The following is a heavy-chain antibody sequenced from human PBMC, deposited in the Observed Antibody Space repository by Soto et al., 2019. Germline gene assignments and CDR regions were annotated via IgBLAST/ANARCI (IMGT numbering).Heavy chain of an antibody. D-gene: IGHD2-21*02. V-gene: IGHV4-59*01. CDR2: MYNTGST. CDR1: GGAISSYY. J-gene: IGHJ6*02. CDR3: ARDLWGYCGTDCYPLDV. Sequence: SETLSLTCTFSGGAISSYYWSWIRQPPGKGLEWIGYMYNTGSTVYNPSLKSRVTISVDTSKNQFYLKVNSVTSADTAVYYCARDLWGYCGTDCYPLDVWGQGTTVTVS.